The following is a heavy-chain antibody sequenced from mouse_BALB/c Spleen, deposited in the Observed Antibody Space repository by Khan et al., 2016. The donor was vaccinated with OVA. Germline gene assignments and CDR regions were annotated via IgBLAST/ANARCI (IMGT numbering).Heavy chain of an antibody. V-gene: IGHV5-6-4*01. CDR3: TRDGNYAHWYFDV. D-gene: IGHD2-1*01. Sequence: EVELVESGGGLVRPGGSLKLSCAASGFSFTSYTMSWVRQTPVKRLEWVATISSGSTYTYYPDSVKGRFTISRDNAKNTLYLQMSSLKSEDTAMYYCTRDGNYAHWYFDVWGAGTTVPVSS. J-gene: IGHJ1*01. CDR2: ISSGSTYT. CDR1: GFSFTSYT.